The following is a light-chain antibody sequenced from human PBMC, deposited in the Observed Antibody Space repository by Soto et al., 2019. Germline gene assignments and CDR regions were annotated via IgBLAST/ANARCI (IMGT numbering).Light chain of an antibody. J-gene: IGLJ1*01. CDR1: SSDVGGYSY. CDR2: DVS. V-gene: IGLV2-14*01. CDR3: SSYTTSSAFYV. Sequence: QSVLTQPASVSGSPGQSITISCTGTSSDVGGYSYVSWYQQHPGKAPKLMIYDVSNRPSGVSNRFSGSKSGNTASLTISGLQAEDEADYYCSSYTTSSAFYVFGTGTKLTVL.